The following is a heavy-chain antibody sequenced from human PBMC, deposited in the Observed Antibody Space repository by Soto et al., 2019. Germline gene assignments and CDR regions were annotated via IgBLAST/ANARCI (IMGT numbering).Heavy chain of an antibody. J-gene: IGHJ4*02. CDR1: GFTFSSYW. CDR2: ISYDGSNK. D-gene: IGHD5-18*01. Sequence: VQLVESGGGLVQPGGSLRLSCAASGFTFSSYWMSWVRQAPGKGLEWVAVISYDGSNKYYADSVKGRFTISRDNSKNTLYLQMNSLRAEDTAVYYCAKMVTVVNSPVDYWGQGTLVTVSS. V-gene: IGHV3-30*18. CDR3: AKMVTVVNSPVDY.